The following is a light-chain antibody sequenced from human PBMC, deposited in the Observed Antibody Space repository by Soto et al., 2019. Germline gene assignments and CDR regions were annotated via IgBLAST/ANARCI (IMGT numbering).Light chain of an antibody. J-gene: IGLJ1*01. CDR3: SSYAGNDEV. CDR1: GSGIGSYNL. Sequence: QSALTQPASVSGSPGQSITISCTGPGSGIGSYNLVSWYQQHPGKAPKLLIYEVGVWPSGVSNRFSGSKSGNTASLTISGLQAEDEGIYYCSSYAGNDEVFGTGTKVTVL. CDR2: EVG. V-gene: IGLV2-23*02.